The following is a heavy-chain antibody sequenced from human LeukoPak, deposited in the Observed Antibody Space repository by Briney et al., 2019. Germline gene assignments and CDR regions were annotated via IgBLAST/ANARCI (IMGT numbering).Heavy chain of an antibody. J-gene: IGHJ5*02. Sequence: GASVKVSCKASGYTFTGYYIHWVRHAPGQGLEWMGWINPNSGDTNYAQKFQGRVTMTRDTSISTAYMELSRLRSDDTAVYYCARFCSGGSCHGPWGQGTLVTVSS. V-gene: IGHV1-2*02. CDR3: ARFCSGGSCHGP. D-gene: IGHD2-15*01. CDR1: GYTFTGYY. CDR2: INPNSGDT.